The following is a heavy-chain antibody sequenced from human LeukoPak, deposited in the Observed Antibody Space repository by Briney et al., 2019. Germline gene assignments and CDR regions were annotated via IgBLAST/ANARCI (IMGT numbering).Heavy chain of an antibody. CDR3: ATYRQVLLPFES. CDR2: IFPSGGEI. CDR1: GFTFSSYG. D-gene: IGHD2-8*02. J-gene: IGHJ4*02. Sequence: GGSLRLSCAASGFTFSSYGMIWVRQPPGKGLEWVSSIFPSGGEIHYADSVRGRFTISRDNSKSTLSLQMNSLRAEDTAIYYCATYRQVLLPFESWGQGTLVTVSS. V-gene: IGHV3-23*01.